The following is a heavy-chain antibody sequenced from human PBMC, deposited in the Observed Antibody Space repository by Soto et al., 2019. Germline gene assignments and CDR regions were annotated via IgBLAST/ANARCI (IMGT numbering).Heavy chain of an antibody. D-gene: IGHD2-15*01. V-gene: IGHV4-31*11. CDR3: ARALGYCSGGSCHGDAFDI. CDR2: IYYSGST. J-gene: IGHJ3*02. Sequence: SETLSLTCAVSGGSISSGGYYWSWIRQHPGKGLEWIGYIYYSGSTYYNPSLKSRVTISVDTSKNQFSLKLSSVTAADTAVYYCARALGYCSGGSCHGDAFDIWGQGTMVTVSS. CDR1: GGSISSGGYY.